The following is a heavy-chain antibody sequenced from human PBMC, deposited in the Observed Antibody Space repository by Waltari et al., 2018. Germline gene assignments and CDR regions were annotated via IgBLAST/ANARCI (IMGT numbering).Heavy chain of an antibody. Sequence: VQLVQSGGEVKTPGSSVKVSCKASGGSFGGYGVSWVRQAPGQGLEWMGVIIPSFGIPDFSQKFQDRLTITADESTNTVYMELSSLTSEDTAIYYCARHELGISQYYYNMYVWGQGTTVTISS. CDR2: IIPSFGIP. CDR3: ARHELGISQYYYNMYV. D-gene: IGHD7-27*01. J-gene: IGHJ6*03. V-gene: IGHV1-69*12. CDR1: GGSFGGYG.